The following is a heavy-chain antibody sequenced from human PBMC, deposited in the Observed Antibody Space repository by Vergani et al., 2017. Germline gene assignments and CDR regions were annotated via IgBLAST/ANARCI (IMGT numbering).Heavy chain of an antibody. J-gene: IGHJ4*02. V-gene: IGHV3-49*04. CDR2: IRNKAYGGTT. Sequence: EVQLLESGGGLVQPGGSLRLSCAASGFTFDDYGMSWVRQAPGKGLEWVAFIRNKAYGGTTEYAASVKGRFTISRDDSKRLAYLQLSGLKTEDTAVYFCSRGRGYSFGYSDYWGQGTLVTVSS. CDR3: SRGRGYSFGYSDY. D-gene: IGHD5-18*01. CDR1: GFTFDDYG.